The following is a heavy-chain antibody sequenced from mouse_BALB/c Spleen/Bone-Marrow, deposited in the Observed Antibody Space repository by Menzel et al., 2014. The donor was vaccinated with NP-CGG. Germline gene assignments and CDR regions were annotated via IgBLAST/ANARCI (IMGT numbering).Heavy chain of an antibody. CDR2: INPYNDNT. CDR3: ARSLYGYDWYFDV. V-gene: IGHV1-14*01. D-gene: IGHD2-2*01. Sequence: EVQLQQSGPELVEPGASVKMSCKASGYTFTSYVMHWVKQKPGQGLEWIGNINPYNDNTKYNEKFKGKATLTSDKSSSTAYMELSSLTSEDSAVYYCARSLYGYDWYFDVWGAGTTVTVSS. J-gene: IGHJ1*01. CDR1: GYTFTSYV.